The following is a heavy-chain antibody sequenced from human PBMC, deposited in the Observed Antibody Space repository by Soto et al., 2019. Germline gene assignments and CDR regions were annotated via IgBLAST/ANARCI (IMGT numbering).Heavy chain of an antibody. J-gene: IGHJ4*02. D-gene: IGHD1-26*01. Sequence: QVQLVQSGAEVKKPGSSVTVSCKASGGTFSSYAISWVRQAPGQGLEWMGGIIPIFGTANYAQKFQGRVTITADKSTSTAYMELSSLRSEDTAVYYCASRFDSGSYRYFDYWGQGTLVTVSS. CDR3: ASRFDSGSYRYFDY. CDR1: GGTFSSYA. V-gene: IGHV1-69*06. CDR2: IIPIFGTA.